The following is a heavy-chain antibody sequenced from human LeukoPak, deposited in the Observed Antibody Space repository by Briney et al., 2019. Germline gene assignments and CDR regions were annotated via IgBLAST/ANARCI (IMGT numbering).Heavy chain of an antibody. J-gene: IGHJ3*02. Sequence: PSGTLSLTCAVSGGSISSSNWWSWVRQPPGKGLEWIGEIYHSGSTNYSPSLKSRVTISVDKSKNQFSLKLSSVTAADTAVYYCARENYDSSGYPPDAFDIWGQGTMVTVSS. CDR2: IYHSGST. D-gene: IGHD3-22*01. CDR1: GGSISSSNW. CDR3: ARENYDSSGYPPDAFDI. V-gene: IGHV4-4*02.